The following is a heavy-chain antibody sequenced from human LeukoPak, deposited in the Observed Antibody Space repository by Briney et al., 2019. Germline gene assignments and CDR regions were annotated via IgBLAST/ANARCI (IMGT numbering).Heavy chain of an antibody. CDR2: IDHTGTT. Sequence: SETLSLTCSVSDDSITTYYWTWIRQPPGKGLEWIGYIDHTGTTNYNPSLNSRVTISRDTSKNHFSLQLSSVTAADTAVYFCARVGAGGPRRALVWGQGTMVTVSS. CDR3: ARVGAGGPRRALV. V-gene: IGHV4-59*01. CDR1: DDSITTYY. D-gene: IGHD6-13*01. J-gene: IGHJ3*01.